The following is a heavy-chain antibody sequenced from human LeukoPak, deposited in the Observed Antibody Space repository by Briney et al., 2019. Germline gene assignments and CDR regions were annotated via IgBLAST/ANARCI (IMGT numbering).Heavy chain of an antibody. D-gene: IGHD6-13*01. V-gene: IGHV5-51*01. Sequence: GESLKISCKASGYIFTSYWIGWVRQLPGKGLEWMGIIYPGDSDTRYSPSFQGQVTISADKSISTAYLQWSSLKASDTAIYYCARVGGADYSSSQPFDYWGQGTLVTVSS. J-gene: IGHJ4*02. CDR2: IYPGDSDT. CDR1: GYIFTSYW. CDR3: ARVGGADYSSSQPFDY.